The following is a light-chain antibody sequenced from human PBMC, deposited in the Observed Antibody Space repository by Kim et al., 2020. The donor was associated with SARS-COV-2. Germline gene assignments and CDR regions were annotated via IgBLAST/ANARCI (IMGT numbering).Light chain of an antibody. CDR2: AAS. CDR3: QQSYSTPLT. CDR1: QSISSY. V-gene: IGKV1-39*01. Sequence: SASVGYRVTITCRARQSISSYLNLYQQKPGKAPKPLIYAASSLQSGVPSRFSGSGSGTDFTLTISSLQPEDFATYYCQQSYSTPLTFGGGTKLEI. J-gene: IGKJ4*01.